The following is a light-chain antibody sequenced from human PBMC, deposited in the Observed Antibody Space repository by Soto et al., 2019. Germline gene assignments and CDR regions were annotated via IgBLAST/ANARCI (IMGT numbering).Light chain of an antibody. CDR2: AAS. CDR1: QSISTF. J-gene: IGKJ1*01. Sequence: DIQMTQSPSSLSASVGDRFTIACRLSQSISTFLNWYQQRPGKAPELLIYAASNLQSGVPSRFSGSGSGTDFALTISSLQPEDFATYYCQQSYRIPPWTFGQGTKVDIK. CDR3: QQSYRIPPWT. V-gene: IGKV1-39*01.